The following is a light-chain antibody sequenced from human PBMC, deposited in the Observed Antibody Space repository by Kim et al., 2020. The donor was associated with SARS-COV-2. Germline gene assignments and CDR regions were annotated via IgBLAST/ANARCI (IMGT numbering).Light chain of an antibody. CDR3: NSRDSNDNVV. Sequence: VALGRTVRIKCKGDSRRSYYATWYQQKPGQAPIVVIYVKNNRPSGIPDRFSGTSSGNTASLTITGTQAGDEADYYCNSRDSNDNVVFGGGTQLTVL. J-gene: IGLJ2*01. CDR2: VKN. V-gene: IGLV3-19*01. CDR1: SRRSYY.